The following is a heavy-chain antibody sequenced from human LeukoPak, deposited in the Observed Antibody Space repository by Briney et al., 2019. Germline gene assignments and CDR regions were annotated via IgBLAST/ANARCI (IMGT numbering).Heavy chain of an antibody. CDR1: GGSISSSSYY. D-gene: IGHD6-19*01. J-gene: IGHJ4*02. V-gene: IGHV4-39*01. CDR3: ARLSNSGWANFDY. CDR2: IFYSGIT. Sequence: SETLSLTCTVSGGSISSSSYYWGWIRQPPGKGLEWIGSIFYSGITYHNPSLKSRVTISVDTSKNQFSLKLSSVIAADTAVYYCARLSNSGWANFDYWGQGTLVTVSS.